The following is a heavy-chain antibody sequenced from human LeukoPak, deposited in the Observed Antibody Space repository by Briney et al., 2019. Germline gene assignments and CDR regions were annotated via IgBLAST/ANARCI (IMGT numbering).Heavy chain of an antibody. D-gene: IGHD2-15*01. V-gene: IGHV3-7*01. J-gene: IGHJ1*01. CDR1: GFTLSSYW. CDR2: IKQDGSEK. Sequence: GGSLRLSCAASGFTLSSYWMSWVRQAPGKGLEWVANIKQDGSEKYYVDSVKGRFTMSRDNAKNSLYLQANSLRAEDTAVYYCARDLMGAAHYFQHWGQGTLVTVSS. CDR3: ARDLMGAAHYFQH.